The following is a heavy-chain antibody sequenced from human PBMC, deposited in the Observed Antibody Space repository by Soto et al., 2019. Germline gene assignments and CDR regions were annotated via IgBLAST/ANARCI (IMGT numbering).Heavy chain of an antibody. J-gene: IGHJ3*02. D-gene: IGHD3-3*01. V-gene: IGHV3-7*01. Sequence: GGSLRLSCAASGFTFSSYWMSWVRQAPGKGLEWVANIKQDGSEKYYVDSVKGRFTISRDNAKNSLYLQMNSLRAEDTAVYYCAREAAGFWSGYDAFDIWGQGTMGTVSS. CDR3: AREAAGFWSGYDAFDI. CDR2: IKQDGSEK. CDR1: GFTFSSYW.